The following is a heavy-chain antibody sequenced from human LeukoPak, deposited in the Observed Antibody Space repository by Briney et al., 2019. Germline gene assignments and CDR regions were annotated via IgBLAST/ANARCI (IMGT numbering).Heavy chain of an antibody. V-gene: IGHV3-23*01. J-gene: IGHJ2*01. D-gene: IGHD6-13*01. CDR2: ISGTGSRT. Sequence: GGSLRLSCAASGFTFSDYAMSWVRQSPEKGLEWVSGISGTGSRTYYAESVKGRFTISRDDSKNTLSLQMNSLRVEDTAVYYCARVYYSSSYDYWYFDLWGRGTLVTVSS. CDR1: GFTFSDYA. CDR3: ARVYYSSSYDYWYFDL.